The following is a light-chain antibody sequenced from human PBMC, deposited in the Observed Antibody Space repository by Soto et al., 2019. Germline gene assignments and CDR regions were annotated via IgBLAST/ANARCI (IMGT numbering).Light chain of an antibody. CDR2: GDN. Sequence: QSVLTQPPSVSGAPGQRVSISCTGSTSNIGAPYDVHWYQHLPGTAPKLLIYGDNNRPSGVPDRFSGSKSGTSASLAITRLQAEDEADYYCHSYDSSLSGAVFGGGTKLTVL. V-gene: IGLV1-40*01. J-gene: IGLJ2*01. CDR1: TSNIGAPYD. CDR3: HSYDSSLSGAV.